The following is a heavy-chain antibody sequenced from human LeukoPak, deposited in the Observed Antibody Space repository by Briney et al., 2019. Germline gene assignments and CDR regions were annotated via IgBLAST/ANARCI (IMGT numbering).Heavy chain of an antibody. V-gene: IGHV4-38-2*02. CDR3: ARDSFYYYGSGSYWGLDF. Sequence: PSETLSLTCTVSGYSISSGYYWGWIRQPPGKGLEWIGSIYHSGRTFYNPSLKSRVTISVDTSKNQFSLKLTSVTAADTAVYYCARDSFYYYGSGSYWGLDFWGQGTLVTVSS. CDR1: GYSISSGYY. CDR2: IYHSGRT. J-gene: IGHJ4*02. D-gene: IGHD3-10*01.